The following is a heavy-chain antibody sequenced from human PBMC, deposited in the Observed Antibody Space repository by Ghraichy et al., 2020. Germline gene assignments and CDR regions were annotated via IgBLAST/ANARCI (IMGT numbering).Heavy chain of an antibody. CDR2: IRSGSEYI. CDR3: ARGVGVIWAFDI. J-gene: IGHJ3*02. D-gene: IGHD2-21*01. Sequence: SCAASGFTFSRCRMAWVRQAPGKGLEWVSSIRSGSEYIYSADSVKGRFTISRDNANKVLYLQMNSLRAEDTAVYYCARGVGVIWAFDIWGQGTLVSVSS. V-gene: IGHV3-21*01. CDR1: GFTFSRCR.